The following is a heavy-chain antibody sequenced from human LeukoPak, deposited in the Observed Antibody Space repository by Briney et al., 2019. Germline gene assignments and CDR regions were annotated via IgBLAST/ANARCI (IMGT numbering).Heavy chain of an antibody. D-gene: IGHD6-13*01. V-gene: IGHV3-48*04. Sequence: GGSLRLSCAASGFTFSSYSMNWVRQAPGKGLEWVSYISSSSSTIYYADSVKGRFTISRDNAKNSLYLQMNSLRAEDTAVYYCARYSSSWYGNYYYYYGMDVWGQGTTVTVSS. CDR1: GFTFSSYS. CDR2: ISSSSSTI. CDR3: ARYSSSWYGNYYYYYGMDV. J-gene: IGHJ6*02.